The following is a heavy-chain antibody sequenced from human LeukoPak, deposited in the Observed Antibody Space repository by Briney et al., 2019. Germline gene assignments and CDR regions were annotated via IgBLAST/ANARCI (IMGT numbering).Heavy chain of an antibody. Sequence: PGGSLRLSCAASGFAFSSYAMSWVRQAPGKGLEWVSAIGGSGGNTYYADSVKGRFTISRDNSKNTLYLQMNSLRADDTAVYYCARDPWGQLVTVDMWGQGTMVTVSS. CDR3: ARDPWGQLVTVDM. CDR2: IGGSGGNT. V-gene: IGHV3-23*01. CDR1: GFAFSSYA. D-gene: IGHD1-26*01. J-gene: IGHJ3*02.